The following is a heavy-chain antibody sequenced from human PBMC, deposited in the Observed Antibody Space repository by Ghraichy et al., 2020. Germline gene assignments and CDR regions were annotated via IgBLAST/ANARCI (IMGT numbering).Heavy chain of an antibody. CDR2: IYYSGST. Sequence: SETLSLTCTVSGGSISSYYWSWIRQPPGTGLEWIGYIYYSGSTNYNPSLKSRVTISVDPSKNQFSLKLSSVTAADTAVYYCARQPHVWFGESTLAFDIWGQGTMVTVSS. V-gene: IGHV4-59*08. D-gene: IGHD3-10*01. J-gene: IGHJ3*02. CDR3: ARQPHVWFGESTLAFDI. CDR1: GGSISSYY.